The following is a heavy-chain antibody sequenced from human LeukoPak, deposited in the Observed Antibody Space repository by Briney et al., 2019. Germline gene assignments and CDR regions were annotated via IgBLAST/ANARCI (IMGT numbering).Heavy chain of an antibody. V-gene: IGHV4-4*09. J-gene: IGHJ4*02. CDR1: GGSISSYY. D-gene: IGHD6-6*01. Sequence: SETLSLTCTVSGGSISSYYWSWIRQPPGKGLEWIGYIYTSGNTNYNPSLKSRVTISVDTSRNQFTLNLSSVTAADTAVYYCAVSIAPRGYYFDYWGQGTLVTVSS. CDR2: IYTSGNT. CDR3: AVSIAPRGYYFDY.